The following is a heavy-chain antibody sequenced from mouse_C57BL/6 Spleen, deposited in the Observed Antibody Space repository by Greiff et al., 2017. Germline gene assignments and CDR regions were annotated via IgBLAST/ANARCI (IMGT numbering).Heavy chain of an antibody. V-gene: IGHV2-9-1*01. CDR1: GFSLTSYA. J-gene: IGHJ2*01. CDR3: ARNYEYDVYYLDY. Sequence: VKLVESGPGLVAPSQSLSITCTVSGFSLTSYAISWVRQPPGKGLEWLGVIWTGGGTNYNSALKSRLSISKDNSKSQVFLKMNSLQTDDTARYYCARNYEYDVYYLDYWGQGTTLTVSS. D-gene: IGHD2-4*01. CDR2: IWTGGGT.